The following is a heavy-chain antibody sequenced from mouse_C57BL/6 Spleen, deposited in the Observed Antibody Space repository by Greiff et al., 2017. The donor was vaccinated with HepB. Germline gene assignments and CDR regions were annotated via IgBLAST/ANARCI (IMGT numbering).Heavy chain of an antibody. Sequence: QVQLQQPGAELVKPGASVKLSCKASGYTFTSYWMHWVKQRPGQGLEWIGMIHPNSGSTNYNEKFKSKATLTVDKSSSTAYMQLSSLTSEDSAVYYCARSEGYSNYYYYAMDYWGQGTSVTVSS. J-gene: IGHJ4*01. CDR1: GYTFTSYW. CDR2: IHPNSGST. CDR3: ARSEGYSNYYYYAMDY. D-gene: IGHD2-5*01. V-gene: IGHV1-64*01.